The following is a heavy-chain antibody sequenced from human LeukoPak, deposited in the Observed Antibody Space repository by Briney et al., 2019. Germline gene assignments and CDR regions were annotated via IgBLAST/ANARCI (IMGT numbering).Heavy chain of an antibody. CDR3: ARDRWHDY. CDR1: GFTFSSYN. V-gene: IGHV3-21*01. J-gene: IGHJ4*02. CDR2: ISSSSSYI. D-gene: IGHD2-15*01. Sequence: GRSLRLSCAASGFTFSSYNMNWVRQAPGKGLEWVSSISSSSSYIYYADSVKGRFTISGDSAKNSLFLQMNSLRAEDTAVYYCARDRWHDYWGQGTLVTVSS.